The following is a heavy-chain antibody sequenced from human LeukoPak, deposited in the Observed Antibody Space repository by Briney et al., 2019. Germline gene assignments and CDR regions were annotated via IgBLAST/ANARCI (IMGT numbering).Heavy chain of an antibody. CDR2: IYYSGTT. D-gene: IGHD1-26*01. Sequence: SENLSLTCTVSGGSISTYYWSWLRQPPGKGLEWIGYIYYSGTTNYNPSLKSRVTISVDTSNNQFSLKLSSVTAADTAVYYCARHSGSYWYWGQGTLVTVSS. J-gene: IGHJ4*02. CDR1: GGSISTYY. CDR3: ARHSGSYWY. V-gene: IGHV4-59*08.